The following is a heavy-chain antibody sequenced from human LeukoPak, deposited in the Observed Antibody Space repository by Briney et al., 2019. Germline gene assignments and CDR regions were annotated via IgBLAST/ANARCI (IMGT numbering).Heavy chain of an antibody. J-gene: IGHJ4*02. CDR1: GFTFGSYE. D-gene: IGHD5-18*01. V-gene: IGHV3-48*03. CDR3: ARDRGYSYGSY. Sequence: GGSLRLSCAASGFTFGSYEMNWVRQTPGKGLEWVSYISSSGNSIYYANSVKGRFTISRDNAKNSLYLQMNSLRAEGTAVYYCARDRGYSYGSYWGQGTLVTVSS. CDR2: ISSSGNSI.